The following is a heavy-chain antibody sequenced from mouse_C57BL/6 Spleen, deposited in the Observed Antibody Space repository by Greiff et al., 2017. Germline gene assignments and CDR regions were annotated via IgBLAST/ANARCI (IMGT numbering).Heavy chain of an antibody. J-gene: IGHJ3*01. CDR2: IYPGDGDT. CDR1: GYAFSSSW. Sequence: QVQLQQSGPELVKPGASVKISCKASGYAFSSSWMNWVKQRPGKGREWIGRIYPGDGDTNYNGKFKGKATLTADKSSSTAYMQLSSLTSEDSAVYFCARCDYDGAWFAYWGQGTLVTVSA. D-gene: IGHD2-4*01. V-gene: IGHV1-82*01. CDR3: ARCDYDGAWFAY.